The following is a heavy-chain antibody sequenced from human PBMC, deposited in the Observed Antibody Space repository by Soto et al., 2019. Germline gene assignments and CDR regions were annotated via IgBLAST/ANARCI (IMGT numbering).Heavy chain of an antibody. Sequence: QVQLQESGPGLVKPSGTLSLTCAVSGGSISSSNWWTWVRQPPGRGLEWVGEIYHDGRTNYYPSLKGRVTMSLDKSKSQLSLKLNSVTGADTAVYYCAKDPREYTYDYLDYWGQGTLVIVSS. CDR2: IYHDGRT. CDR3: AKDPREYTYDYLDY. CDR1: GGSISSSNW. V-gene: IGHV4-4*02. D-gene: IGHD5-18*01. J-gene: IGHJ4*02.